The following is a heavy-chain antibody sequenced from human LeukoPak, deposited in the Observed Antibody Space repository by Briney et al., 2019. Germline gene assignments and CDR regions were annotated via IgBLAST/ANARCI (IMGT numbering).Heavy chain of an antibody. D-gene: IGHD2-15*01. V-gene: IGHV1-69*05. CDR1: GGTFSSYA. CDR2: IIPILGTA. J-gene: IGHJ6*03. CDR3: AGEGCSGGSCPNYYYYYMDV. Sequence: SVKVSCKASGGTFSSYAISWVRQAPGQGLEWMGGIIPILGTANYAQKFQGRVTITTDESTSTAYMELSSLRSEDTAVCYCAGEGCSGGSCPNYYYYYMDVRGKGTTVTVSS.